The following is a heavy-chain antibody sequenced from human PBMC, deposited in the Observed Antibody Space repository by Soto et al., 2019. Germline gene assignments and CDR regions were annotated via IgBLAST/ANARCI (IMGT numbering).Heavy chain of an antibody. CDR2: IQFDGSNE. D-gene: IGHD3-10*01. CDR3: AKDRLRWFGEPTCFDS. CDR1: GFTFSSYG. V-gene: IGHV3-30*18. Sequence: QVQLVESGGGVVQPGTSLRLSCTASGFTFSSYGMHWVRQAPGKGLEWVAVIQFDGSNEYYIDSVRGRFAISRDNSKNTLYLQMSSLRPEDTAVYFCAKDRLRWFGEPTCFDSLGQGTLVTVSS. J-gene: IGHJ4*02.